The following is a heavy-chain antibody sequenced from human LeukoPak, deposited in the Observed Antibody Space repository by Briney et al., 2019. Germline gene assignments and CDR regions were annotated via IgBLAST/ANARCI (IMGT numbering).Heavy chain of an antibody. V-gene: IGHV3-48*04. Sequence: GGSLRLSCAASGFTFSSYSMNWVRQAPGKGLEWVSYVSSGSSTIYYADSVKGRFTVSRDNGKRSLYLHMNSLRAEDTAMYYCARGESSCCSGGCYFASWGQGTLVTISS. CDR3: ARGESSCCSGGCYFAS. CDR2: VSSGSSTI. J-gene: IGHJ5*01. CDR1: GFTFSSYS. D-gene: IGHD2-21*02.